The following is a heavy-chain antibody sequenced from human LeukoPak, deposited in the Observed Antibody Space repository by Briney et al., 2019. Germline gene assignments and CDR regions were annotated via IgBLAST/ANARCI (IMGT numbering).Heavy chain of an antibody. J-gene: IGHJ4*02. CDR1: GLTFSSHW. CDR2: ITNDGSSS. V-gene: IGHV3-74*01. Sequence: GGSLRLSCAASGLTFSSHWMHWVRQAPGKGLVWVSRITNDGSSSTYADSVKGRFTISRDNAKNMLYLQVNSLRAEDTAVYYCAKDWGGAGPALIDYWGQGTLVTVSS. D-gene: IGHD3-16*01. CDR3: AKDWGGAGPALIDY.